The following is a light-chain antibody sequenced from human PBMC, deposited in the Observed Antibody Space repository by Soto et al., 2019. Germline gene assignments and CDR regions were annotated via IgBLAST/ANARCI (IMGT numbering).Light chain of an antibody. V-gene: IGKV3-11*01. CDR2: DAS. CDR3: QQYGRSPST. J-gene: IGKJ4*01. Sequence: EIVLTQSPATLSLSPGERATLSCRASQSVNIYLAWYQQKPGQAPRLLIYDASNRATGIPARFSGSGSGTDFTLTISSLEPEDIAVYYCQQYGRSPSTFGGGTKVEIK. CDR1: QSVNIY.